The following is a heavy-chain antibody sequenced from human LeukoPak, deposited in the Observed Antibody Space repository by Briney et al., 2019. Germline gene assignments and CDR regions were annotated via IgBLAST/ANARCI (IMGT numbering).Heavy chain of an antibody. CDR3: ARAWGAGGNDY. Sequence: SETLSLTCTVSGGSISSGDYYWSWIRQPPGKGLEWIGYIYYSGSTYYNPSLKSRVTISVGTPKNQFSLKLSSVTAADTAVYYCARAWGAGGNDYWGQGTLVTVSS. D-gene: IGHD3-16*01. CDR1: GGSISSGDYY. J-gene: IGHJ4*02. CDR2: IYYSGST. V-gene: IGHV4-30-4*08.